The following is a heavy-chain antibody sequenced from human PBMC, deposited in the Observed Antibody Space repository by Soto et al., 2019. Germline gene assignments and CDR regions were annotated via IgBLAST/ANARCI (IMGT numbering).Heavy chain of an antibody. V-gene: IGHV4-34*01. D-gene: IGHD2-15*01. J-gene: IGHJ6*03. CDR2: INHSGST. Sequence: SETLSLTCAVYGGSFSGYYWSWIRQPPGKGLEWIGEINHSGSTNYNPSLKSRVTISVDTSKNQFSLKLSSVTAADTAVYYCARTVVAARADMDVWGKGTTVTVSS. CDR1: GGSFSGYY. CDR3: ARTVVAARADMDV.